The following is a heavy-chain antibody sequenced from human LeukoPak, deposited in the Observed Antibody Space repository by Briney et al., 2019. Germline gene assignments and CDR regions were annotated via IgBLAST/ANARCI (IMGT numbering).Heavy chain of an antibody. Sequence: SETLSLTCAVYGGSFSGYYWSWIRQPPGKGLEWIGEINHSGSTNYNPSLKNRVTISVDTSKNQFSLKLSSVTAADTAVYYCARGGRYCSGGSCYFIDYWGQGTLVTVSS. V-gene: IGHV4-34*01. J-gene: IGHJ4*02. CDR2: INHSGST. D-gene: IGHD2-15*01. CDR1: GGSFSGYY. CDR3: ARGGRYCSGGSCYFIDY.